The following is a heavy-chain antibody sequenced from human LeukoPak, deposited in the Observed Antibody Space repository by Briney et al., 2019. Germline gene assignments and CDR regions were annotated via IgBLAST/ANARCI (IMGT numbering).Heavy chain of an antibody. Sequence: SVKVSCKASGGTFSSYAISWVRQAPGQGLEWMGGIIPIFGTANYAQKFRGRVTITADKSTRTAYMELSSLRAEDTAVYYCARDFKPYSYGPYYYYYYMDVWGKGTTVTVSS. CDR1: GGTFSSYA. CDR2: IIPIFGTA. CDR3: ARDFKPYSYGPYYYYYYMDV. D-gene: IGHD5-18*01. V-gene: IGHV1-69*06. J-gene: IGHJ6*03.